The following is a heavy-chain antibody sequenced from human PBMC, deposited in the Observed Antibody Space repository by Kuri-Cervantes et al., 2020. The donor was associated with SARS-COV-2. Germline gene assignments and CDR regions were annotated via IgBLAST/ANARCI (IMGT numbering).Heavy chain of an antibody. D-gene: IGHD3-3*01. J-gene: IGHJ6*02. CDR1: GFTFSSYS. Sequence: GGSLRLSCAASGFTFSSYSMNWVRQAPGKGLEWVSYISSSSSTIYYADSVKGRFTMSRDNSRNTLYLQMNSLRAEDTAVYYCARDSRTGGRFGVVIRHYGMDVWGQGTTVTVSS. CDR3: ARDSRTGGRFGVVIRHYGMDV. CDR2: ISSSSSTI. V-gene: IGHV3-48*01.